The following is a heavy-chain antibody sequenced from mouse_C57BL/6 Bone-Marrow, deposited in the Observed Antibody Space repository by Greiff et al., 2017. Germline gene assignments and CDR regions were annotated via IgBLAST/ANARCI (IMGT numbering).Heavy chain of an antibody. J-gene: IGHJ3*01. D-gene: IGHD2-5*01. CDR1: GFNIKDDY. CDR3: TFYYSNYEAY. V-gene: IGHV14-4*01. Sequence: EVQVVESGAELVRPGASVKLSCTASGFNIKDDYMHWVKPRPEQGLEWIGWIDPENGDTEYASQFQGQANISADTSSNTAYLQLSSLTSEDTAVYYCTFYYSNYEAYWGQGTLVTVSA. CDR2: IDPENGDT.